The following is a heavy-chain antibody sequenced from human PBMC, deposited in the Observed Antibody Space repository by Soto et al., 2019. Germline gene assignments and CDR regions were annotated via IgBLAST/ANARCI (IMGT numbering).Heavy chain of an antibody. CDR3: ARGRYGDY. Sequence: QVHLVQSGAEVKKPGASVKVSCKASGYTFTSYGITWVRQAPGQGLEWMGWISAHNGNTDYAQKLQGRVIVTRDTDTSTDYMGLRSLRSDDTAVYYCARGRYGDYWGQGARVTVSS. CDR1: GYTFTSYG. CDR2: ISAHNGNT. V-gene: IGHV1-18*01. D-gene: IGHD1-1*01. J-gene: IGHJ4*02.